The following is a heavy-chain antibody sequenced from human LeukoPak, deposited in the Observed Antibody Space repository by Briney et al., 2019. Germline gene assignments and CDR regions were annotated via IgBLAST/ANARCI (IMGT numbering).Heavy chain of an antibody. J-gene: IGHJ4*02. D-gene: IGHD3-3*01. CDR1: GGSFSGYY. Sequence: TLSLTCAVYGGSFSGYYWSWIRQPPGKGLEWIGEINHSGSTNYNPSLNSRVTISVDTSKNQFSLKLSSVTAADTAVYYCARGWSGDRYWGQGTLVTVSS. CDR2: INHSGST. CDR3: ARGWSGDRY. V-gene: IGHV4-34*01.